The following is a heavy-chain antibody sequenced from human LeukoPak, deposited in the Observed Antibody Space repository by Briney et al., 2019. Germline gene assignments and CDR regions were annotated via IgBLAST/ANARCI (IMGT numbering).Heavy chain of an antibody. D-gene: IGHD6-19*01. CDR3: ASGTGSVGQWLDYYYYYMDV. CDR2: IYTSGST. V-gene: IGHV4-61*02. Sequence: SETLSLTCTVSGGSISSGSYYWSWIRQPAGKGLEWIGRIYTSGSTNYNPSLRSRVHISVDTSKNQFSLKLSSVTAADTAVYYCASGTGSVGQWLDYYYYYMDVWGKGTTVTISS. J-gene: IGHJ6*03. CDR1: GGSISSGSYY.